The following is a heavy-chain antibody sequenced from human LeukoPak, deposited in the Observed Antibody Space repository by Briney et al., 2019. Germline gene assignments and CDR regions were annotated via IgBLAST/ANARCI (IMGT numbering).Heavy chain of an antibody. CDR1: GYTFTSYG. D-gene: IGHD3-16*01. Sequence: ASVKVSCKASGYTFTSYGISWVRQAPGQGLEWMGWISAYNGNTNYAQKLQGRVTMTRDMSTSTVYMELSSLRSEDTAVYYCARERPGGSLDYWGQGTLVTVSS. V-gene: IGHV1-18*01. CDR3: ARERPGGSLDY. J-gene: IGHJ4*02. CDR2: ISAYNGNT.